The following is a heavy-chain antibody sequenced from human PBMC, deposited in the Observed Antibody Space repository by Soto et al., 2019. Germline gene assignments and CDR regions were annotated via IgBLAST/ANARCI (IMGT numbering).Heavy chain of an antibody. CDR2: ISGSGSST. V-gene: IGHV3-23*01. CDR3: AKAQWLRPVSERPFYYSGMDV. Sequence: PGGSLRLSCAASGFTFSSYAMSWVRQAPGKGLEWVSAISGSGSSTYYADSVKGRFTISRDNSKNTLYLQMNSLRAEDTAVYYCAKAQWLRPVSERPFYYSGMDVWGQGTTVTVSS. CDR1: GFTFSSYA. J-gene: IGHJ6*02. D-gene: IGHD5-12*01.